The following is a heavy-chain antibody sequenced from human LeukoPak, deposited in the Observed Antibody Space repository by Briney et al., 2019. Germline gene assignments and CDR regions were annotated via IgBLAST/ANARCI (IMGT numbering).Heavy chain of an antibody. CDR2: ISWSSGII. CDR1: GFTFDDHG. D-gene: IGHD3-3*01. Sequence: GRSLRLSCAASGFTFDDHGMHWVRQAPGKGLEWVSGISWSSGIIGYADSVKGRFTISRDNAKNSLYLQMDSLRAEGTALYYCAKDTGRPTDAITMEDNAFDIWGQGTMVTVSS. CDR3: AKDTGRPTDAITMEDNAFDI. V-gene: IGHV3-9*01. J-gene: IGHJ3*02.